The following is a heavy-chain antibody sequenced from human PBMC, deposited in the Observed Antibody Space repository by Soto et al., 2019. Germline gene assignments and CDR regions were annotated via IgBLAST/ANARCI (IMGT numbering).Heavy chain of an antibody. J-gene: IGHJ6*02. D-gene: IGHD2-21*02. CDR3: ARVMCGDCSAYYYYSMDV. CDR2: IGTTSPYI. Sequence: GGSLRLSCAVSGFTFGTYTMTWVRQAPGKGLEWVSSIGTTSPYIYYADSVRGRFTISRDNAKNSLYLLMNSLRAEDTAVYYCARVMCGDCSAYYYYSMDVWGQGTTVTVSS. V-gene: IGHV3-21*01. CDR1: GFTFGTYT.